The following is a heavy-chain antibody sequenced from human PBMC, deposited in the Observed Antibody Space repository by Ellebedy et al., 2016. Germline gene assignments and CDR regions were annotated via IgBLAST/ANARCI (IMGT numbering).Heavy chain of an antibody. CDR1: GFTFNIAG. CDR2: ISANGNKR. D-gene: IGHD2-2*01. J-gene: IGHJ4*02. CDR3: RQGHYADY. Sequence: GESLKISXAASGFTFNIAGMTWVRQAPGKGLEWVATISANGNKRDLADSVQGRFTISRDNFRNTLHLQMNNLRGEDTAVYYCRQGHYADYWGQGTLVTVSS. V-gene: IGHV3-23*01.